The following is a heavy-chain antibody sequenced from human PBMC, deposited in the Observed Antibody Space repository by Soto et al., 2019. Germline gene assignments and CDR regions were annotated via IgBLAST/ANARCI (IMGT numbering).Heavy chain of an antibody. CDR3: ARARSYSAGSSLGRRLDV. CDR2: IFLTGAT. CDR1: GDSVTFGHHY. J-gene: IGHJ6*02. V-gene: IGHV4-61*01. D-gene: IGHD3-10*01. Sequence: QVQLQESGPGLVKPSGTLSLICIVSGDSVTFGHHYGSWIRQPPGKGLEWIGHIFLTGATNYSPSLKSPVTMSVDSSKSQFALNLTSVTAADSAIYYCARARSYSAGSSLGRRLDVWGQGTTVTVSS.